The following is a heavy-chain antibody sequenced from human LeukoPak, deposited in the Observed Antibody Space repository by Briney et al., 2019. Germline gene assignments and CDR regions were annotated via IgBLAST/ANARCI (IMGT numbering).Heavy chain of an antibody. CDR2: INTNTGNP. CDR3: AMLKYCSSTSCSVGGY. D-gene: IGHD2-2*01. Sequence: ASVKVSCKASGYTFTGYYMHWVRQAPGQGLEWMGWINTNTGNPTYAQGFTGRFVFSLDTSVSTAYLQISSLKAEDTAVYYCAMLKYCSSTSCSVGGYWGQGTLVTVSS. V-gene: IGHV7-4-1*02. J-gene: IGHJ4*02. CDR1: GYTFTGYY.